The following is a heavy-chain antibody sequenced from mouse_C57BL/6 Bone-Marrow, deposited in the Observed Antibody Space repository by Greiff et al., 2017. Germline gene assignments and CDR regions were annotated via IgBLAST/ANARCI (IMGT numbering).Heavy chain of an antibody. CDR3: ARSSYSNYERY. D-gene: IGHD2-5*01. Sequence: EVQLQESGPGLVKPSQSLSLTCSVTGYSITSGYYCNWLRHFPGNKLEWMGYISYDGSNNYNPSLKNRISITRDTSKNQFFLKLNSVTTEDTATYYCARSSYSNYERYWGQGTTLTVSS. CDR2: ISYDGSN. J-gene: IGHJ2*01. V-gene: IGHV3-6*01. CDR1: GYSITSGYY.